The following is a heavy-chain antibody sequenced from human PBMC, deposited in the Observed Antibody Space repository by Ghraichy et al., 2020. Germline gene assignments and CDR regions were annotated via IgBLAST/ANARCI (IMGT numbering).Heavy chain of an antibody. CDR3: AGTYYYDSSGYYYRGKSLEYYYGMDV. D-gene: IGHD3-22*01. V-gene: IGHV4-4*09. Sequence: SETLSLTCTVSGGSISSYYWSWIRQPPGKGLEWIGYIYTSGSTNYNPSLKSRVTISVDTSKNQFSLKLSSVTAADTAVYYCAGTYYYDSSGYYYRGKSLEYYYGMDVWGQGTTVTVSS. CDR1: GGSISSYY. CDR2: IYTSGST. J-gene: IGHJ6*02.